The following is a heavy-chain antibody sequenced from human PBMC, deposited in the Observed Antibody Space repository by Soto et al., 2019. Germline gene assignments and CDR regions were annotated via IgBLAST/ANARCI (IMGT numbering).Heavy chain of an antibody. D-gene: IGHD2-2*01. CDR2: IIPILGIA. J-gene: IGHJ4*02. Sequence: SVKVSSKASGGTFSSYTISWVRQAPGQGLEWMGRIIPILGIANYAQKFQGRVTITADKSTSTAYMELSSLRSEDTAVYYCARERMTSYFDYWGQGTLVTVSS. CDR3: ARERMTSYFDY. V-gene: IGHV1-69*04. CDR1: GGTFSSYT.